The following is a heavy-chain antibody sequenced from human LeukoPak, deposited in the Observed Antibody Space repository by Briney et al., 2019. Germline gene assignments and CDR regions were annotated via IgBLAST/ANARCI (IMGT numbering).Heavy chain of an antibody. J-gene: IGHJ4*02. CDR1: GGSISSSSYY. D-gene: IGHD3-10*01. V-gene: IGHV4-39*07. CDR3: ASARLWFGELLSN. Sequence: SETLSLTCTVSGGSISSSSYYWGWIRQPPGKGLEWIGSIYYSGSTYYNPSLKSRVTISVDTSKNQFSLKLSSVTAADTAVYYCASARLWFGELLSNWGQGTLVTVSS. CDR2: IYYSGST.